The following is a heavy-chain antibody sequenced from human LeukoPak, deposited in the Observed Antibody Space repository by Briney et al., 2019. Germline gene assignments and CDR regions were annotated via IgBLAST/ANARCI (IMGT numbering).Heavy chain of an antibody. V-gene: IGHV3-30*19. CDR2: ISYDGTNK. D-gene: IGHD3-22*01. CDR1: GFTFSRYG. Sequence: GGSLRLSCAASGFTFSRYGIHWVRQAPGKGLEWVAVISYDGTNKYYADSVKGRFTISRDSSKNTLYLQMNSLRAEDTAVYYCARISGDNSAYYYPLDYWGQGTLVTVSS. CDR3: ARISGDNSAYYYPLDY. J-gene: IGHJ4*02.